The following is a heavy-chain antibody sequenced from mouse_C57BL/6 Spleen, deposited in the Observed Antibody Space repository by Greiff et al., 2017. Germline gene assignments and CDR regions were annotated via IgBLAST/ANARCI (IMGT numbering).Heavy chain of an antibody. CDR1: GYTFTDYE. D-gene: IGHD1-1*01. CDR3: TRRNYYGSSLYYFDY. V-gene: IGHV1-15*01. Sequence: VKLQQSGAELVRPGASVTLSCKASGYTFTDYEMHWVKQTPVHGLEWIGAIDPETGGTAYNQKFKGKAILTADKSSSTAYMELRSLTSEDSAVYYCTRRNYYGSSLYYFDYWGQGTTLTVSS. J-gene: IGHJ2*01. CDR2: IDPETGGT.